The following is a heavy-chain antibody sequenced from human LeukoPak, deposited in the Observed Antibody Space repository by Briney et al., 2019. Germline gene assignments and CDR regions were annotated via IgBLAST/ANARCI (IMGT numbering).Heavy chain of an antibody. D-gene: IGHD3-9*01. Sequence: ASVKVSCKASGYTFTGYYMHWVRQAPGRGLEWMGRINPNSGGTNYAQKFQGRVTMTRDTSISTAYMELSRLRSDDTAVYYCARSISALSLTTLGYWGQGTLVTVSS. CDR3: ARSISALSLTTLGY. CDR1: GYTFTGYY. CDR2: INPNSGGT. J-gene: IGHJ4*02. V-gene: IGHV1-2*06.